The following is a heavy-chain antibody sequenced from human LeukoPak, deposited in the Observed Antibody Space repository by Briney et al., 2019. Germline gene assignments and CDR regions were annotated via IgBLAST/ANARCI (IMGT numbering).Heavy chain of an antibody. CDR1: AGSINPYY. V-gene: IGHV4-4*07. CDR3: ARDQGYTYGQTHYFDF. CDR2: IYASGTT. J-gene: IGHJ4*02. Sequence: SEALSLTCTVSAGSINPYYWSWIRQSAEKGLEWIRRIYASGTTKYNPSLQSRVAMSVDMSKNQFSLNLASVTAADTAVYYCARDQGYTYGQTHYFDFWGQGILVTVSS. D-gene: IGHD5-18*01.